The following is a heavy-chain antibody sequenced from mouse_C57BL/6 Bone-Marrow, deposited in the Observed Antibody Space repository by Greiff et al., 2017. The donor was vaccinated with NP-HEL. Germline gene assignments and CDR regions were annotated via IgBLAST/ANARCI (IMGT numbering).Heavy chain of an antibody. J-gene: IGHJ1*03. CDR3: ASMVTTAYWYFDV. Sequence: QVQLQQPGAELVMPGASVKLSCKASGYTFTSYWMHWVKQRPGQGLEWIGEIDPSDSYTNYNQKFKGKSTLTVDKSSSTAYMQLSSLTSEDSAVYYCASMVTTAYWYFDVWGTGTTVTVSS. D-gene: IGHD2-2*01. CDR1: GYTFTSYW. V-gene: IGHV1-69*01. CDR2: IDPSDSYT.